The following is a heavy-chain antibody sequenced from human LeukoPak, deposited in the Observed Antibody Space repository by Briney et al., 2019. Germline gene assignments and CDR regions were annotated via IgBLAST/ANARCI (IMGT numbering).Heavy chain of an antibody. CDR1: GGTFSSYA. J-gene: IGHJ3*02. Sequence: SVKVSCKASGGTFSSYAISWVRQAPRQGLEWMGGIIPIFGTANYAQKFQGRVTITADESTSTAYMELSSLRSEDTAVYYCARDAGADQLDAFDIWGRGTMVTVSS. CDR3: ARDAGADQLDAFDI. D-gene: IGHD1-1*01. CDR2: IIPIFGTA. V-gene: IGHV1-69*13.